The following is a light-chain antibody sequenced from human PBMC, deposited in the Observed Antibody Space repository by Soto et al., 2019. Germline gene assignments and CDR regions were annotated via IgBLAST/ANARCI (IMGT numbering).Light chain of an antibody. Sequence: EIVLTQSPGILSLSPGQRVTLSCRASQSVSTYLAWYQQKPGQAPRLLIYGASTRASGVPDRFSGSGSGTDFTLKISRVEAEDVGVYYCMQALQTFFGPGTKVDIK. J-gene: IGKJ3*01. CDR3: MQALQTF. CDR1: QSVSTY. CDR2: GAS. V-gene: IGKV3-20*01.